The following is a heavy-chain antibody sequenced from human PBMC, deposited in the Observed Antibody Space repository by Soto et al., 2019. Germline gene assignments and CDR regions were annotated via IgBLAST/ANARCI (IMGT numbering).Heavy chain of an antibody. Sequence: QLVESGGGLVQPGGSLRLSCAASGFTFSSSWMDWVRQVPGKGLVWVSRINSDGSSTKYADSVKGRFTISRDNAKNTLFLQMNSARADDTAVYYCGRLGVWSGAYYYMDVWGKGTTVTVSS. CDR1: GFTFSSSW. CDR2: INSDGSST. V-gene: IGHV3-74*03. CDR3: GRLGVWSGAYYYMDV. D-gene: IGHD3-3*01. J-gene: IGHJ6*03.